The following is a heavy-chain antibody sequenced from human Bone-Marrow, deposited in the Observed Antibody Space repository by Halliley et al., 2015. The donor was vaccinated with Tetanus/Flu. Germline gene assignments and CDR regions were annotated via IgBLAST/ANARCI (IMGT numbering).Heavy chain of an antibody. V-gene: IGHV3-23*01. CDR3: AKDQINNNANWDAFDV. CDR2: IGGSGDST. Sequence: IGGSGDSTFYADSVKGRLSISRGNSKNTVYLQMNSLKFDDTAVYYCAKDQINNNANWDAFDVWDQGTMVTVSS. D-gene: IGHD1-1*01. J-gene: IGHJ3*01.